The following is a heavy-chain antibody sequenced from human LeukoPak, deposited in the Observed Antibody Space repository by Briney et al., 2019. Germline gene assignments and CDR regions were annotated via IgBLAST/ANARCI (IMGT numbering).Heavy chain of an antibody. J-gene: IGHJ4*02. CDR3: ARQNYDYPFAY. CDR2: IYYSGST. D-gene: IGHD5-12*01. CDR1: GGSISSSSYY. V-gene: IGHV4-39*01. Sequence: SETLSLTCTVSGGSISSSSYYWGWIRQPPGKGLEWIGSIYYSGSTYYNPSLKSRVTISVDTSKNQFSLKLSSVTAADTAVYYCARQNYDYPFAYWGQGTLVTVSS.